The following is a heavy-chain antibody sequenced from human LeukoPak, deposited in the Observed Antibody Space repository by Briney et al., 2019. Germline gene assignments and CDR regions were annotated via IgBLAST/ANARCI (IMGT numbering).Heavy chain of an antibody. CDR3: ARDLYYDSSGYPGPNDY. CDR2: ISSGSRYI. V-gene: IGHV3-21*01. CDR1: GFTFSTYS. Sequence: GGSLRLSCAASGFTFSTYSMNWVRQAPGRGLEWVSSISSGSRYIYYADSVKGRFTISRDNAKNSLYLQMNSLRAEDTAVYYCARDLYYDSSGYPGPNDYWGQGTLVTVSS. J-gene: IGHJ4*02. D-gene: IGHD3-22*01.